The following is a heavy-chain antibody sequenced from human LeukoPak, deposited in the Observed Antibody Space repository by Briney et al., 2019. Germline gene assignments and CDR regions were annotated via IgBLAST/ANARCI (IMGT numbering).Heavy chain of an antibody. Sequence: SETLSLTCTVSGGSISGYYWNWIRQPAGKGLEWIGYIYYSGSTYYNPSLKSRVTISVDTSKNQFSLNLSSVTAADTAVYFCARRGVVTASPFDYWGQGTLVTVSS. J-gene: IGHJ4*02. CDR3: ARRGVVTASPFDY. CDR2: IYYSGST. CDR1: GGSISGYY. D-gene: IGHD2-21*02. V-gene: IGHV4-59*06.